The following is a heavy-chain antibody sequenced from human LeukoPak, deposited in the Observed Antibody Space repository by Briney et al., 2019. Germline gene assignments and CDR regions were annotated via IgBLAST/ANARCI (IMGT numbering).Heavy chain of an antibody. V-gene: IGHV3-48*02. Sequence: SGGSLRLSCAASGFTFSSYNMNWVRQAPGKGLEWASDISSSGSTIYFADSVKGRFTISRDNAKNSLYLQMNSLRDEDTAVYYCARLEYYYVSGNYYKLFDYWGQGTLVTVCS. CDR3: ARLEYYYVSGNYYKLFDY. CDR1: GFTFSSYN. J-gene: IGHJ4*02. CDR2: ISSSGSTI. D-gene: IGHD3-10*01.